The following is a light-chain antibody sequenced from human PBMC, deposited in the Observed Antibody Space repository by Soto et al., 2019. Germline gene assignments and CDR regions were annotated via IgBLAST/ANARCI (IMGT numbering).Light chain of an antibody. CDR1: SSDAATYDY. CDR3: GSYTSSTRYV. V-gene: IGLV2-14*01. CDR2: EVS. J-gene: IGLJ1*01. Sequence: QSALTQPASVSGSPGQSITISCTGTSSDAATYDYVSWYQHHPGKAPKLLIYEVSNRPSGVSNHYSGSKSGNTASLTISGLQAEDEADYYCGSYTSSTRYVFGTGTKVTVL.